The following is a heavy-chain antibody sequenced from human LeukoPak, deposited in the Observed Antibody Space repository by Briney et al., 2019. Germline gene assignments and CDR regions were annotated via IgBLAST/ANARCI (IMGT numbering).Heavy chain of an antibody. CDR3: ANIPSKYGSGSYFVALNI. Sequence: GESLRISCQGSGYSFTSYWISWVRQMPGKGLEWMGRIGPSDSYTSFSPSFQGHVTISADKSISTAYLQWSSLKASDTAMYYCANIPSKYGSGSYFVALNIWGQGTMVTVSS. CDR2: IGPSDSYT. V-gene: IGHV5-10-1*01. CDR1: GYSFTSYW. D-gene: IGHD3-10*01. J-gene: IGHJ3*02.